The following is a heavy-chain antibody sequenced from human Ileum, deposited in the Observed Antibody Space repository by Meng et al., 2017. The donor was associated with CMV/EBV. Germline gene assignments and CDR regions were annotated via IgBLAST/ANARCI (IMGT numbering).Heavy chain of an antibody. D-gene: IGHD2-15*01. V-gene: IGHV3-53*01. CDR2: ICSGETT. CDR3: VVGHDSRKVAY. Sequence: GGSLRLSCTASGFSVGVEHMNWVRQAPGKGLECVSVICSGETTHYADSVKGRFIISRDNSRNTVYLQVDSVRSKDTAVYYCVVGHDSRKVAYWGRGTLVTVSS. CDR1: GFSVGVEH. J-gene: IGHJ4*02.